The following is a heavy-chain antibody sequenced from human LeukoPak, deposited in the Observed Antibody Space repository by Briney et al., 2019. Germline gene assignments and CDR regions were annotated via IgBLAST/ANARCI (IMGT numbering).Heavy chain of an antibody. D-gene: IGHD3-3*01. CDR1: GYTFTSYD. Sequence: ASVKVSCKTSGYTFTSYDINWVRQATGQGLEWMGWMNPNSGNTGYAQKFQGRVTITRNTSISTAYMELSSLRSEDTAVYYCARRMYDFWSGYYTASYYFDYWGQGTLVTVSS. CDR2: MNPNSGNT. CDR3: ARRMYDFWSGYYTASYYFDY. J-gene: IGHJ4*02. V-gene: IGHV1-8*03.